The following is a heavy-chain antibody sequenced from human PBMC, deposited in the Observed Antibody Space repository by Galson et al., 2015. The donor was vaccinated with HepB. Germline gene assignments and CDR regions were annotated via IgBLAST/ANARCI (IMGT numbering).Heavy chain of an antibody. Sequence: SLRLSCAASGLVFSKYALTWVRQAPGQGLEWVSSINSRGDGTWYADSVKGRFTISRDNSKNTLYLQLTSLRAEDTATYFCSREPNGDYVGAFDFWGRWTEVTVS. CDR3: SREPNGDYVGAFDF. CDR1: GLVFSKYA. J-gene: IGHJ3*01. V-gene: IGHV3-23*01. CDR2: INSRGDGT. D-gene: IGHD4-17*01.